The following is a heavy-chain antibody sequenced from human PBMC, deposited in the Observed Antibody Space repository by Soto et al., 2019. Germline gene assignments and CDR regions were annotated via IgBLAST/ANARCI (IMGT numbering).Heavy chain of an antibody. CDR1: GYIFTSYG. CDR3: ARDSITIFLAP. V-gene: IGHV1-18*01. Sequence: VKVSCTASGYIFTSYGISWVRQAPGQGLEWMGWISAYNGNTNYAQKLQGRVTMTTDTSTSTAYMELRSLRSDDTAVYYCARDSITIFLAPWGQGTLVTVSS. D-gene: IGHD3-3*01. CDR2: ISAYNGNT. J-gene: IGHJ5*02.